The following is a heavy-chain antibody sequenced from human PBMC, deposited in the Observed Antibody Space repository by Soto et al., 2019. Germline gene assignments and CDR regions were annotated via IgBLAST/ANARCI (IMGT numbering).Heavy chain of an antibody. CDR3: EGRDDPFHV. J-gene: IGHJ3*01. CDR1: GFTFSNYG. CDR2: IWHDGSQK. V-gene: IGHV3-33*01. Sequence: QVQLVESGGGVVQPGTSLRLSCVASGFTFSNYGIHWVRQAPGRGLEWVAVIWHDGSQKYLTDSVRGRFTISSDNSKNTVYLHMNSLRVEDTAVYYCEGRDDPFHVWGRGTMVTVSS.